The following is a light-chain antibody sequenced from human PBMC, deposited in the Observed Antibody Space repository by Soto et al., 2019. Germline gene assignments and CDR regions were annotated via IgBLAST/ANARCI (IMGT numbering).Light chain of an antibody. J-gene: IGLJ1*01. Sequence: QSVLTQPPSVSGAPGQRVTISCTGSSSNIGAYYVHWYQQLPGAAPKLLIYGTSNRPSGVPGRFSGSKSGTSASLAITGLQAEDEVDYYCQSYDSSLSAFVFGTGTKVXVL. CDR2: GTS. CDR3: QSYDSSLSAFV. CDR1: SSNIGAYY. V-gene: IGLV1-40*01.